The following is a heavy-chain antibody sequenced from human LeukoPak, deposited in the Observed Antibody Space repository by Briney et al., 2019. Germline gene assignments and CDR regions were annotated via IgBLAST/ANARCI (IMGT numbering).Heavy chain of an antibody. CDR3: ARVDDYVWGSYRLRGDAFDI. J-gene: IGHJ3*02. Sequence: SVKVSCKASGGTFSSYAISWVRQAPGQGLEWMGGIIPIFGTADYAQKFQGRVTITADESTSTAYMELSSLRSEDTAVYYCARVDDYVWGSYRLRGDAFDIWGQGTMVTVSS. V-gene: IGHV1-69*01. CDR1: GGTFSSYA. D-gene: IGHD3-16*02. CDR2: IIPIFGTA.